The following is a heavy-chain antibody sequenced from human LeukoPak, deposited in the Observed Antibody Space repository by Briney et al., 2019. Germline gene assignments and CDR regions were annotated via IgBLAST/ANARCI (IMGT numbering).Heavy chain of an antibody. V-gene: IGHV3-7*01. Sequence: GGSLRLSCAASGFTFSNYWMSWVRQAPGKGLEWVANIKKDGSEKYYADSVKGRFTVSRDNPKNSLFLQMNSLRAEDTAVYYCARHTELLGYCSSTSCYPAEHYFDYWGQGTLVTVSS. J-gene: IGHJ4*02. CDR1: GFTFSNYW. CDR2: IKKDGSEK. D-gene: IGHD2-2*01. CDR3: ARHTELLGYCSSTSCYPAEHYFDY.